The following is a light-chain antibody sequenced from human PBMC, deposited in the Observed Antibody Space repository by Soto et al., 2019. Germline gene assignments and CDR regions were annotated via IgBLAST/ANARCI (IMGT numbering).Light chain of an antibody. CDR2: GAS. Sequence: EIVMTQSQATLSVSPGERATLSCRVSQSVSSNLAWYQQKPGQAPRLLIYGASTRATGIPARFSGSGSGTEFTLTISSLQSEDFAVYYCQQYNNWPPVTFGQGTKVDIK. CDR1: QSVSSN. J-gene: IGKJ1*01. CDR3: QQYNNWPPVT. V-gene: IGKV3-15*01.